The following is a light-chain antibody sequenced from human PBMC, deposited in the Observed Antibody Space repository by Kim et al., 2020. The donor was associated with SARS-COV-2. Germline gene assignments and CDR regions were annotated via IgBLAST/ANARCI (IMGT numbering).Light chain of an antibody. Sequence: SYELTQPPSESVAPGKTARITCGGNNSGSKSVHWYQQKPGQAPVLVIYYDSDRPSGIPERFSGSNSGNTATLTISRVEAGDEADYYCQVWDSSSDHPVFGGGTKLTVL. CDR1: NSGSKS. J-gene: IGLJ3*02. V-gene: IGLV3-21*04. CDR2: YDS. CDR3: QVWDSSSDHPV.